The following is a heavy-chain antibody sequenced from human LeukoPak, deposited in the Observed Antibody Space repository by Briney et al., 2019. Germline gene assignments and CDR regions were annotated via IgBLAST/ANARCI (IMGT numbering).Heavy chain of an antibody. D-gene: IGHD1-26*01. Sequence: QPGGSLRLSCAASGFTFSDYWMHWVRQAPGKGRVWVSRINTDGTFIRHADSVQGRFTISRDAAKNTLFLQMNSLRAEDTAVYYCAREARVGGALQYWGQGVLVTVSA. CDR1: GFTFSDYW. CDR3: AREARVGGALQY. V-gene: IGHV3-74*01. J-gene: IGHJ4*02. CDR2: INTDGTFI.